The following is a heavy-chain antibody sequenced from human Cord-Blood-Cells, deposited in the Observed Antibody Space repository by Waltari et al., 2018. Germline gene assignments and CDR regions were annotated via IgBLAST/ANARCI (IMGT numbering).Heavy chain of an antibody. V-gene: IGHV4-39*01. D-gene: IGHD3-9*01. CDR3: ASGRYYDILTGYFDY. Sequence: QLQLQESGPGLVKPSETLSLTCTVSGGSISSSSYYWGWIRQPPGKGLEWIGSIYYSGRTYYNPSLKSRVTISVDTSKNQFSLKLSSVTAADTAVYYCASGRYYDILTGYFDYWGQGTLVTVSS. J-gene: IGHJ4*02. CDR2: IYYSGRT. CDR1: GGSISSSSYY.